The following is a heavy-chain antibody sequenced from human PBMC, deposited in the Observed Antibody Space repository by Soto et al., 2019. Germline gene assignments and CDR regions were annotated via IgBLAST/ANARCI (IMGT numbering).Heavy chain of an antibody. CDR2: IYYAGST. J-gene: IGHJ5*02. D-gene: IGHD3-3*01. Sequence: ETLSLTCSVSGDSLHSYYWSWIRQPPGKGLEWVGYIYYAGSTTYNPSLKSRVTISLDTSKNQFSLELTSVTAADTAVYYCARLGGYYQALSAWGQGILVTVSS. CDR1: GDSLHSYY. CDR3: ARLGGYYQALSA. V-gene: IGHV4-59*08.